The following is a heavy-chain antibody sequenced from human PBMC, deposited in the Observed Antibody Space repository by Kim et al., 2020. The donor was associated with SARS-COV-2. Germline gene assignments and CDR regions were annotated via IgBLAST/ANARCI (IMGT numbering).Heavy chain of an antibody. CDR3: ARARSSGYKYYFDY. CDR1: GFTFSSYW. D-gene: IGHD3-22*01. Sequence: GGSLRLSCAASGFTFSSYWMSWVRQAPGKGLEWVANIKQDGSEKYYVDSVKGRFTISRDNAKNSLYLQMNSLRAEDTAVYYCARARSSGYKYYFDYWGQGTLVTVSS. V-gene: IGHV3-7*01. CDR2: IKQDGSEK. J-gene: IGHJ4*02.